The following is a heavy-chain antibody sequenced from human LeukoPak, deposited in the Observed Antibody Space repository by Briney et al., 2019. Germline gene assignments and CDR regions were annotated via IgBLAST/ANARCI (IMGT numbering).Heavy chain of an antibody. Sequence: GGSLRLSCAASGFTFDDYAMHWVHQAPGKGLEWVSLISWDGGSTYYADSVKGRFTISRDNSKNSLYLQMNSLRAEDTALYYCAKGHRLRGYSGYDWGCDYWGQGTLVTVSS. V-gene: IGHV3-43D*03. J-gene: IGHJ4*02. CDR1: GFTFDDYA. CDR2: ISWDGGST. D-gene: IGHD5-12*01. CDR3: AKGHRLRGYSGYDWGCDY.